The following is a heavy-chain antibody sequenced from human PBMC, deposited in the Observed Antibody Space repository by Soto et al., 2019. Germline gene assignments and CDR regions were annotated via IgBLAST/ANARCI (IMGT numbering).Heavy chain of an antibody. CDR2: IYYSGST. Sequence: PSETLSLTCAVSGGSISSGGYSWSWIRQHPGKGLEWIGYIYYSGSTYYNPSLKSRVTISVDTSKNQLSLKLSSVTAADTAVYYCARDQESSSSHAFDIWGQGTMVTVSS. CDR1: GGSISSGGYS. V-gene: IGHV4-31*11. J-gene: IGHJ3*02. D-gene: IGHD6-6*01. CDR3: ARDQESSSSHAFDI.